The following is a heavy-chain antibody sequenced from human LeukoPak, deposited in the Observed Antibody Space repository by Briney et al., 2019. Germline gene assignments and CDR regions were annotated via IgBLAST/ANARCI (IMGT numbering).Heavy chain of an antibody. CDR1: GGSISSSSYY. J-gene: IGHJ4*02. D-gene: IGHD1-7*01. CDR3: ARVAGTNEYPGRDNYFDY. CDR2: IYYSGST. Sequence: SETLSLTCTVSGGSISSSSYYWGWIRQPPGKGLEWIGSIYYSGSTYYNPSLKSRVTISVDTSKNQFSLKLSSVTAADTAVYYCARVAGTNEYPGRDNYFDYWGQGTLVTVSS. V-gene: IGHV4-39*01.